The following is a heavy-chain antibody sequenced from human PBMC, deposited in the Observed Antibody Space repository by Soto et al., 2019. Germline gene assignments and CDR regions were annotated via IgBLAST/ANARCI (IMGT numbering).Heavy chain of an antibody. D-gene: IGHD3-10*01. CDR1: GFTFTSSA. CDR3: ARGILVRDPRWFDP. CDR2: IVVGSGNT. Sequence: GASVKVSCKASGFTFTSSAMQWVRQARGQRLEWIGWIVVGSGNTNYAQKFQERVTITRDMSTSTAYMELSSLRSEDTAVYYCARGILVRDPRWFDPWGQGTLVTVSS. V-gene: IGHV1-58*02. J-gene: IGHJ5*02.